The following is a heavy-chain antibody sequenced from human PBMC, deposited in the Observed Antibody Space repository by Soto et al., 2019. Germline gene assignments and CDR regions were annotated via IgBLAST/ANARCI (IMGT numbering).Heavy chain of an antibody. V-gene: IGHV1-3*01. J-gene: IGHJ4*02. CDR2: INAGNGNT. D-gene: IGHD2-21*02. CDR1: GYTFTSYA. CDR3: ARSIVVVTXADF. Sequence: ASVKVSCKASGYTFTSYAMHWVRQAPGQRLEWMGWINAGNGNTKYSQKFQGRVTITRDTSASTAYMELSSLRSEDTAVYYCARSIVVVTXADFWGQRTLVTVSS.